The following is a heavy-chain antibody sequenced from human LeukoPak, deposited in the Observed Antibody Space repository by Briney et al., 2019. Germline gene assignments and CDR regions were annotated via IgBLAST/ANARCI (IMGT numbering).Heavy chain of an antibody. CDR3: ARMARSIVGRPGAYDV. V-gene: IGHV2-70*01. CDR1: WFSLSTIRMI. Sequence: SGPTLLNPKQTLTLTFTFSWFSLSTIRMIVSWIRQPPGKALECLATMSWDDDKYYCTSLRTRLSISKDTSKNQVALTMTNMDPEDTATYYCARMARSIVGRPGAYDVWGQGTVVTVSS. J-gene: IGHJ3*01. CDR2: MSWDDDK. D-gene: IGHD6-6*01.